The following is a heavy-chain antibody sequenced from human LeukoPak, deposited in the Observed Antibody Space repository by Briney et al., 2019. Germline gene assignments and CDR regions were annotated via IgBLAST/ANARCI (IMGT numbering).Heavy chain of an antibody. Sequence: PGGSLRLSCTSSGFSFSGCAMIWVRQAPGKGLELVSTISGSGASTFYADSVRGRFITSKDIPSNIVYLQMNSLRAEDTAVYYCAKGSRGYTNYYFDYWGQGTLVTVSS. CDR2: ISGSGAST. D-gene: IGHD2-2*02. V-gene: IGHV3-23*01. CDR1: GFSFSGCA. CDR3: AKGSRGYTNYYFDY. J-gene: IGHJ4*02.